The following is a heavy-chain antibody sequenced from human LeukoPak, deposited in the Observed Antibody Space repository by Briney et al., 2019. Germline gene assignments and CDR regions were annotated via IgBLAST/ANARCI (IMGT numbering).Heavy chain of an antibody. CDR3: ARPLEAAAGVWYFDL. D-gene: IGHD6-13*01. V-gene: IGHV3-48*04. Sequence: AGGSLRLSCAASGLTFSRYWMSWVRQAPGTGLEWVSYISSSSSSIHYADSVKGRFTISRDNAKNSLYLQMNSLRAEDSAVYYCARPLEAAAGVWYFDLWGRGTLVTVSS. J-gene: IGHJ2*01. CDR2: ISSSSSSI. CDR1: GLTFSRYW.